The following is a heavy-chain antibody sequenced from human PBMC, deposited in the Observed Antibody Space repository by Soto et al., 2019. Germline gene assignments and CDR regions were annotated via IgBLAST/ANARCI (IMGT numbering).Heavy chain of an antibody. J-gene: IGHJ4*02. V-gene: IGHV3-43*01. D-gene: IGHD6-19*01. Sequence: GGSLRLSCAASGFTFDDYTMHWVRQAPGRGLEWVSLISWDGTNKYYADSVKGRFTVSRDNSKNSLYLQMNSLKTGDTALYYCAKEMAAIFFDYWGQGTLVTVSS. CDR3: AKEMAAIFFDY. CDR2: ISWDGTNK. CDR1: GFTFDDYT.